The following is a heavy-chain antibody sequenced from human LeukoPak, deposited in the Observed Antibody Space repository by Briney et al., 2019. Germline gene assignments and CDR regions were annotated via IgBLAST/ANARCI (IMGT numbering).Heavy chain of an antibody. D-gene: IGHD5-24*01. J-gene: IGHJ5*02. CDR3: VRAQFAHWFDP. CDR1: GGSISSQY. Sequence: SETLSLTCTVSGGSISSQYWSWIRQPPGKGLEWIGYIYYSGSTNYNPSLKSRVTISVDTSKNQFSLKLSSVTAADTAVYYCVRAQFAHWFDPWGQGTLVTVSS. V-gene: IGHV4-59*11. CDR2: IYYSGST.